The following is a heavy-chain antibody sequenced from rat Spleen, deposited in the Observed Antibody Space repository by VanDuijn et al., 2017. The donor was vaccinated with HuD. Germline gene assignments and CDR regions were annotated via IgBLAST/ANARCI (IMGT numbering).Heavy chain of an antibody. CDR3: ANLNY. Sequence: EVQLVESGGGLVQPGGSLKLSCVASGFTFNNYWMTWVRQAPGMGLEWVASISYDGGNTYYRDSVKGRFTISRDNAENTVYLQMNSLRSEDTATYYCANLNYWGQGVMVTVSS. CDR1: GFTFNNYW. J-gene: IGHJ2*01. V-gene: IGHV5-58*01. CDR2: ISYDGGNT. D-gene: IGHD3-7*01.